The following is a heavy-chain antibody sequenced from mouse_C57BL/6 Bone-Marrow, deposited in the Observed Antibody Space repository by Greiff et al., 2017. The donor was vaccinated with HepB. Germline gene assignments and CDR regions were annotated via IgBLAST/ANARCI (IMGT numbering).Heavy chain of an antibody. V-gene: IGHV10-3*01. J-gene: IGHJ2*01. D-gene: IGHD3-2*02. CDR2: ISSKSSNYST. Sequence: EVQGVESGGGLVQPKGSLKLSCAASGFTFNTYAMHWVRQAPGKGLEWVARISSKSSNYSTYYADSVKDRFTISRDDSQSMLYLQMNNLKTEDTAMYYCVRVDSSCNFDYWGQGTTLTVSS. CDR1: GFTFNTYA. CDR3: VRVDSSCNFDY.